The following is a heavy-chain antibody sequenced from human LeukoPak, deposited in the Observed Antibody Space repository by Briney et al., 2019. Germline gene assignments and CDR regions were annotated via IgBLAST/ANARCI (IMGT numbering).Heavy chain of an antibody. CDR1: GGSISSSNSF. CDR2: INYGGTT. J-gene: IGHJ5*02. Sequence: SETLSLTCIVSGGSISSSNSFWGWIRQPPGKGLEWIGTINYGGTTFSNPSLQSRATISVDTSKTQFSLKLSSVTAADTAIYYCARWDNYYDSSGPNLFDPWGQGTLVTVSS. CDR3: ARWDNYYDSSGPNLFDP. V-gene: IGHV4-39*01. D-gene: IGHD3-22*01.